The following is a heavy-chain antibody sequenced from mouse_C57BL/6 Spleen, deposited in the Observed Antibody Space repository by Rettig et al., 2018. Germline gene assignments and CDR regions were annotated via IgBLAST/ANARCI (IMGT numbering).Heavy chain of an antibody. V-gene: IGHV1-26*01. CDR1: GYTFTDYY. Sequence: EVQVQQSGPELVKPGASVKISCKASGYTFTDYYMNWVKQSHGKSLEWIRDINPNNGGTSYNQKFKGKATLTVDKSSSTAYMELRSLTSEDSAVYYCARDYYGSSWYFDYWGQGTTLTVSS. CDR2: INPNNGGT. D-gene: IGHD1-1*01. CDR3: ARDYYGSSWYFDY. J-gene: IGHJ2*01.